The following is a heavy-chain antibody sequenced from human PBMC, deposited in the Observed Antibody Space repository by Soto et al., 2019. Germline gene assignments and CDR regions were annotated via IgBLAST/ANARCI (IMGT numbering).Heavy chain of an antibody. J-gene: IGHJ4*02. CDR2: IYYSGRS. V-gene: IGHV4-39*01. D-gene: IGHD4-17*01. CDR1: GGSITSSSYY. Sequence: ETLSLTCTVSGGSITSSSYYWGWIRQPPGKGLEWIGGIYYSGRSYYNPSLKSRVTMSVDTSKNQFSLTLNSVTAADAAVYYCARQRTTVVTQAYFDHWGQGTLVTVSS. CDR3: ARQRTTVVTQAYFDH.